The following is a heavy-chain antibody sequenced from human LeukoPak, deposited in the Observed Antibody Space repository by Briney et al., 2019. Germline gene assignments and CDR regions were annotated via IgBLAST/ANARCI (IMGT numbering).Heavy chain of an antibody. Sequence: ASVKVSCKASGYTFTGYYMHWVRQAPGQGLEWMGWINPDSGGTNFAQKFQGRVTMTRDTSISTAYMELSRLRSDDTAVYYCRRDCRDSLVYWARGTLVTVSS. V-gene: IGHV1-2*02. J-gene: IGHJ4*02. CDR1: GYTFTGYY. CDR3: RRDCRDSLVY. CDR2: INPDSGGT. D-gene: IGHD2-21*02.